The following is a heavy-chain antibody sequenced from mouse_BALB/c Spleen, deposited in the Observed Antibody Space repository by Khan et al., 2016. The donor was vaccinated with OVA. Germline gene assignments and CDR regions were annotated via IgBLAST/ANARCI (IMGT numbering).Heavy chain of an antibody. J-gene: IGHJ3*01. CDR2: IYPGNTDT. Sequence: EVQLQQSGTVLVRPGASVKMSCKASGYTFTSYWMHWVKQRPGQGLEWIGDIYPGNTDTNYNQKFKGKAKLTAVTSTSTAYMELSSLTNEDSVVYYCTRKSWDVAWFAYWGQGTLVTVSA. CDR1: GYTFTSYW. V-gene: IGHV1-5*01. CDR3: TRKSWDVAWFAY. D-gene: IGHD4-1*01.